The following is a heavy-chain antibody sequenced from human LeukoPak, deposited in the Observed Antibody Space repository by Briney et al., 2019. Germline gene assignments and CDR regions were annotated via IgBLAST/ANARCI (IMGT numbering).Heavy chain of an antibody. V-gene: IGHV1-69*04. CDR1: GGTFSSYA. CDR2: IIPILGIA. Sequence: GASVKVSCKASGGTFSSYAISWVRQAPGQGLEWMGRIIPILGIANYAQKFQGRVTITADKSTSTAYMELSSLRSEDTAVYYCARDVLLWFGELPNYYGMDVWGQGTTVTVSS. D-gene: IGHD3-10*01. J-gene: IGHJ6*02. CDR3: ARDVLLWFGELPNYYGMDV.